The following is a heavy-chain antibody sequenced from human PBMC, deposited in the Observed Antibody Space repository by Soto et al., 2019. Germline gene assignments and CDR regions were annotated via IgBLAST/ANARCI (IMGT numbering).Heavy chain of an antibody. CDR3: ARGYY. Sequence: EVQLVESGGGLVQPGGSLRLSCAASGFTFSSYWMSWARQAPGKGPEWVANIKKDGSDKSYADSVKGRFTISRDNAKNSIYLEMTNLSPEDTAVYYCARGYYWGQGTLVTVSS. V-gene: IGHV3-7*01. D-gene: IGHD1-20*01. CDR1: GFTFSSYW. J-gene: IGHJ4*02. CDR2: IKKDGSDK.